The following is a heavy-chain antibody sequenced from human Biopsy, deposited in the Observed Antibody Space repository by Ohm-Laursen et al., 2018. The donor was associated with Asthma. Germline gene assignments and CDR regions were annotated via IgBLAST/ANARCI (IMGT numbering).Heavy chain of an antibody. V-gene: IGHV4-39*01. CDR2: ISYGGKT. CDR1: GGSMTPTSHY. CDR3: ARRITIFGVVQKDHGMDA. Sequence: SDTLSPTCPVSGGSMTPTSHYWDWIRQAPGKGLEWIGYISYGGKTSYNPSLKNRVTISRDTSKNQFSLRLTSVTAADTAVYFCARRITIFGVVQKDHGMDAWGQGTTVIVSS. J-gene: IGHJ6*02. D-gene: IGHD3-3*01.